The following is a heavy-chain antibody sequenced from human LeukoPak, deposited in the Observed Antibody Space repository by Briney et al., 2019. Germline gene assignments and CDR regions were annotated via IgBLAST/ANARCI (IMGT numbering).Heavy chain of an antibody. CDR1: GGTFSSYA. Sequence: SVKVSCKASGGTFSSYAISWVRQAPGQGLEWMGGITPIFGTANYAQKFQGRVTITADESTSTAYMELSSLRSEDTAVYYCASTEAYCGGDCYSGSEYFQHWGQGTLVTVSS. J-gene: IGHJ1*01. D-gene: IGHD2-21*02. V-gene: IGHV1-69*13. CDR3: ASTEAYCGGDCYSGSEYFQH. CDR2: ITPIFGTA.